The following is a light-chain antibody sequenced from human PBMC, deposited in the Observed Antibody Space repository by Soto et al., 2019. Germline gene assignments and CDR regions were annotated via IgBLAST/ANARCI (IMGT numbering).Light chain of an antibody. Sequence: DIQMTQSPSSLSASVGDRVTITCRASQSISSYLNWYQQKPGKAPKLLIYAASSLQSGVPSRFSGSGSGTDFTLIISSLQPEDFATYYCQQRYSTPRTFGQGTKVEIK. V-gene: IGKV1-39*01. J-gene: IGKJ1*01. CDR3: QQRYSTPRT. CDR1: QSISSY. CDR2: AAS.